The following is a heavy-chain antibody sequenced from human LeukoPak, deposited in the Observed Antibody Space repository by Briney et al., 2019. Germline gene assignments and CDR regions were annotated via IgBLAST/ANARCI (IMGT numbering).Heavy chain of an antibody. CDR2: ISWNSGSI. CDR3: ATSSYSYGYDYFDY. J-gene: IGHJ4*02. CDR1: GFTFSSYS. V-gene: IGHV3-9*01. D-gene: IGHD5-18*01. Sequence: GGSLRRSCAASGFTFSSYSMNWVRQAPGKGLEWVSGISWNSGSIGYADSVKGRFTISRDNAKNSLYLQMNSLRAEDTALYYCATSSYSYGYDYFDYWGQGTLVTVSS.